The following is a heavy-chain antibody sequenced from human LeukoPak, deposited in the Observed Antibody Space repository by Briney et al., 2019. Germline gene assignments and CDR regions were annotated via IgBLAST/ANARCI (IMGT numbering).Heavy chain of an antibody. V-gene: IGHV4-34*01. CDR2: FKHSGST. D-gene: IGHD3-22*01. CDR3: AREDRDYYDSSGYPFDY. CDR1: GGSFSGYY. Sequence: SETLSLTCAVYGGSFSGYYWSRIRQPPGPGLDWIGEFKHSGSTNYNPSLKSRVTISVDTSKNQFSLKLSSVTAADTAVYYCAREDRDYYDSSGYPFDYWGQGTLVTVSS. J-gene: IGHJ4*02.